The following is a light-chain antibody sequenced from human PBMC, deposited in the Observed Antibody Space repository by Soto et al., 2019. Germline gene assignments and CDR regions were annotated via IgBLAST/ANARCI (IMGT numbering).Light chain of an antibody. CDR2: SSN. CDR3: AAWDDSLNGRV. J-gene: IGLJ3*02. V-gene: IGLV1-44*01. Sequence: QSVLTQPPSASGTPGQRVTIPCSGTHSNIGRNSVNWYLQLPGTAPRLLIFSSNQRPLGVPDRFSGSRSGTSASLAITGLRSEDDAYYYCAAWDDSLNGRVFGGGTQLT. CDR1: HSNIGRNS.